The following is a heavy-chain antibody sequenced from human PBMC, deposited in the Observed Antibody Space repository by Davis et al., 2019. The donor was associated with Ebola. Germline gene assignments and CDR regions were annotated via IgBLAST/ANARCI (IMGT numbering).Heavy chain of an antibody. D-gene: IGHD3-3*01. CDR1: GFTFDDYA. V-gene: IGHV3-9*01. J-gene: IGHJ6*02. Sequence: SLEISCAASGFTFDDYAMHWVRQAPGKGLEWVSGISWNGGTIGYAGSVRGRFTISRDNAKNSLYLQMNSLRDEDTAVYYCARDVSGYDFWSGYSNYYYGMDVWGQGTTVTVSS. CDR3: ARDVSGYDFWSGYSNYYYGMDV. CDR2: ISWNGGTI.